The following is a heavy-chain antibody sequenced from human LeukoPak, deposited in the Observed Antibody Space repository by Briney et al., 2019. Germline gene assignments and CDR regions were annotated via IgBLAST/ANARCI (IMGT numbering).Heavy chain of an antibody. J-gene: IGHJ4*02. D-gene: IGHD5-18*01. Sequence: GGSLRLSYAASGFTFNDYGMSWARQAPGKGLEWVSGNNWNGDSTGYADSVKGRFTISRESARNSLYLQMNSLRAEDTALYYCAREAGYSYNFYFVYWGQGPLVSVSS. CDR1: GFTFNDYG. CDR3: AREAGYSYNFYFVY. CDR2: NNWNGDST. V-gene: IGHV3-20*03.